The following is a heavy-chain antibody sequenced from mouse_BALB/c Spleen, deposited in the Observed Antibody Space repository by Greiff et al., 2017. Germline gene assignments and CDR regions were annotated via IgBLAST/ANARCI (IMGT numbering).Heavy chain of an antibody. CDR3: AREGNYVRFAY. CDR1: GYSITSDYA. Sequence: DVKLQESGPGLVKPSQSLSLTCTVTGYSITSDYAWNWIRQFPGNKLEWMGYISYSGSTSYNPSLKSRISITRDTSKNQFFLQLNSVTTEDTATYYCAREGNYVRFAYWGQGTLVTVSA. D-gene: IGHD2-1*01. J-gene: IGHJ3*01. CDR2: ISYSGST. V-gene: IGHV3-2*02.